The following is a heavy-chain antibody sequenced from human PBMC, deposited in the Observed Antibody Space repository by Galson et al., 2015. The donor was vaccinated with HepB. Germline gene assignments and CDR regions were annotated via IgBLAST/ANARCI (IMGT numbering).Heavy chain of an antibody. CDR3: AKMTEMHDGFDI. D-gene: IGHD1-14*01. J-gene: IGHJ3*02. CDR2: ISNSGGGT. CDR1: GVTFSTYA. Sequence: SLRLSCAASGVTFSTYAMSWVRQAPGKGLEWVSIISNSGGGTYYADSVRGRFTLSRDNSKNTLYLQMNSLRAEDTAVYYCAKMTEMHDGFDIWGQGTMVTVSS. V-gene: IGHV3-23*01.